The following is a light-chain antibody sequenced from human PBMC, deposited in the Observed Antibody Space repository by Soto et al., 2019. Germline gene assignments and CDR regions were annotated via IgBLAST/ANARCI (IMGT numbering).Light chain of an antibody. J-gene: IGLJ1*01. CDR1: SSNIGADFG. Sequence: QSVLTQPPSVSGAPGQTITISCTGSSSNIGADFGVHWYQQLPGAAPKLVIFVNTNRPSGVPDRFSGSKSGTSASLAITGLQAEDEADYYCQAYDTSLSGVVFGTGTKLTVL. V-gene: IGLV1-40*01. CDR3: QAYDTSLSGVV. CDR2: VNT.